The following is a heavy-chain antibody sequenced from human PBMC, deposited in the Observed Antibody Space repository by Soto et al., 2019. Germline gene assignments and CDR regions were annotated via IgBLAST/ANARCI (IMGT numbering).Heavy chain of an antibody. V-gene: IGHV3-23*04. CDR1: GFTFSNYA. CDR2: IGSSGVDT. Sequence: EVQLVDSGGDLVQPGGSLRLSCAASGFTFSNYAMRWVRQAPGKGLEWVSAIGSSGVDTYYADSVKGRFTISRDNSKNTIYLQMNSLKAEDTAVYYCAKDAYDSSGYKRRVHGMDVWGPGTTVTVSS. J-gene: IGHJ6*02. CDR3: AKDAYDSSGYKRRVHGMDV. D-gene: IGHD3-22*01.